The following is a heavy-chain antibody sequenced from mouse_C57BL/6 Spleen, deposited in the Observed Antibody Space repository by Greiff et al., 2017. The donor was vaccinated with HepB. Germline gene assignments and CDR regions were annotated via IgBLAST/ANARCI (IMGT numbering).Heavy chain of an antibody. CDR2: IRNKANNHAT. J-gene: IGHJ2*01. D-gene: IGHD3-3*01. Sequence: EVKLMESGGGLVQPGGSMKLSCAASGFTFSDSWMDWVRQSPEKGLEWVADIRNKANNHATYYAESVKGRFTISRDDNKSSVYLQMNSLEAEDTCFYYCTRRDFYFDYWGQGTTLTVSS. CDR3: TRRDFYFDY. CDR1: GFTFSDSW. V-gene: IGHV6-6*01.